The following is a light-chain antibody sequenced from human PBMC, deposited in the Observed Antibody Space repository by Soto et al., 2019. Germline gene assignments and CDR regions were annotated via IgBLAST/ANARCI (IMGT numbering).Light chain of an antibody. V-gene: IGKV4-1*01. CDR3: QHYYSAPWT. CDR2: WAS. CDR1: QSVLYSSNNKDH. Sequence: DIVMTQSPDSLAVSLGERATINCKSSQSVLYSSNNKDHLAWYQQKPGQPPKLLISWASTRESGVPERFSGSGSGTDFTLAISSLQAEDVAVYFCQHYYSAPWTSGQGTKVEIK. J-gene: IGKJ1*01.